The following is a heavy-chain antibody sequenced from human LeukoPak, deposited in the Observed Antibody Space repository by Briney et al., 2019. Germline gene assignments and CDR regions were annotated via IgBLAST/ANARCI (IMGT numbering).Heavy chain of an antibody. D-gene: IGHD5-18*01. V-gene: IGHV7-4-1*01. J-gene: IGHJ5*02. Sequence: GASVKVSCKGSGYTFTSYGISWVRQAPGQGLEWMGWINTNTGNPTYAQGFTGRFVFSLDTSVSTAYLQICSLMAEDTAVYYCARRTSYGPYNWFDPWGQGTLVTVSS. CDR1: GYTFTSYG. CDR2: INTNTGNP. CDR3: ARRTSYGPYNWFDP.